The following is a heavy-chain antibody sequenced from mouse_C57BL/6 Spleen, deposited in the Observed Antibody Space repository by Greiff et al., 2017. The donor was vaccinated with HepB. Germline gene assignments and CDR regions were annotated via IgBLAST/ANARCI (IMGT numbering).Heavy chain of an antibody. V-gene: IGHV1-50*01. CDR3: ARPYDYDRGGYYFDY. J-gene: IGHJ2*01. CDR1: GYTFTSYW. CDR2: IDPSDSYT. D-gene: IGHD2-4*01. Sequence: VKLQQPGAELVKPGASVKLSCKASGYTFTSYWMQWVKQRPGQGLEWIGEIDPSDSYTNYNQKFKGKATLTVDTSSSTAYMQLSSLTSEDSAVYYCARPYDYDRGGYYFDYWGQGTTLTVSS.